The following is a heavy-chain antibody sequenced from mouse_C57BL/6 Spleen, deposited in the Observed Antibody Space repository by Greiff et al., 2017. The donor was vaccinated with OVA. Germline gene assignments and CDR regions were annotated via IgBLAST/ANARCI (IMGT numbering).Heavy chain of an antibody. CDR1: GYSLTDYN. CDR2: INPNYGTT. CDR3: ARSDYYGSSWDAY. V-gene: IGHV1-39*01. J-gene: IGHJ3*01. D-gene: IGHD1-1*01. Sequence: VQLQQSGPELVKPGASVKISCKASGYSLTDYNMNWVKQSNGKSLEWIGVINPNYGTTSYNQKFKGKATLTVDKSSSTAYMQLNSLTSEDSAVYYCARSDYYGSSWDAYWGQGTLVTVSA.